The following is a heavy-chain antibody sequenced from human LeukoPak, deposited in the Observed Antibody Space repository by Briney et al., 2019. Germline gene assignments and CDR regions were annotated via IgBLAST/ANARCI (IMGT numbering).Heavy chain of an antibody. CDR3: ARGGDYCSSTSCYSDY. V-gene: IGHV1-69*05. J-gene: IGHJ4*02. CDR1: GGTFSSYA. CDR2: IIPIFGTA. D-gene: IGHD2-2*01. Sequence: SVKVSCKASGGTFSSYAISWVRQAPGQGLEWMGGIIPIFGTANYAQKFQGRVTITTDESTSTAYMELSSLRAEDTAVYYCARGGDYCSSTSCYSDYWGQGTLVTVSS.